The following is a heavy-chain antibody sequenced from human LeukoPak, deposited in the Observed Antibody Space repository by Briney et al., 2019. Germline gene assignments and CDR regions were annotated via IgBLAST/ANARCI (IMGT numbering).Heavy chain of an antibody. J-gene: IGHJ4*02. CDR3: ARGPLGSSSDC. Sequence: SETLSLTCAVYGGSFSGYYWSWIRQPRGKGLEWIGEINHSGSTNYNPSLKSRVTISVDTSKNQFSLKLSSVTAADTAVYYCARGPLGSSSDCWGQGTLVTVSS. D-gene: IGHD6-6*01. CDR1: GGSFSGYY. V-gene: IGHV4-34*01. CDR2: INHSGST.